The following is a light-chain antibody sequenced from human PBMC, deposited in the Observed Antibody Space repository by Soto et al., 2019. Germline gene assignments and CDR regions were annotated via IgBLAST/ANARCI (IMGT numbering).Light chain of an antibody. CDR2: DTS. J-gene: IGKJ4*01. V-gene: IGKV1-5*01. Sequence: DMQFTQYPSTLSASVGESVTISCRASQRVNHWLAWYQRKPGKAPKFLIHDTSTLERGIPSMFSGSGSGTDFTLTISSLEPEDFAVYYCQQRSNWLTFGGGTKVDIK. CDR3: QQRSNWLT. CDR1: QRVNHW.